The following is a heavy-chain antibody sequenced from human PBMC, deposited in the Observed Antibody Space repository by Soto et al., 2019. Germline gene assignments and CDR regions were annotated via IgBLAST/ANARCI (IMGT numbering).Heavy chain of an antibody. Sequence: QVQLQESGPGLVKPSQTLSLTCTVSGGSISSGDYYWSWIRQPPGKGLEWIGYIYYSGSTYYNPSLKSRVTISVDTSKNQFSLKLSSVTAADTAVYYCARDHDFWSGSPPRDGMDVWGQGTTVTVFS. V-gene: IGHV4-30-4*01. CDR1: GGSISSGDYY. CDR3: ARDHDFWSGSPPRDGMDV. J-gene: IGHJ6*02. CDR2: IYYSGST. D-gene: IGHD3-3*01.